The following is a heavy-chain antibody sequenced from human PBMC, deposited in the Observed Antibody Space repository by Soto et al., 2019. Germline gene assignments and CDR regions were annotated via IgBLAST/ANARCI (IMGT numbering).Heavy chain of an antibody. V-gene: IGHV1-69*01. J-gene: IGHJ6*02. CDR2: IIPIFGTA. CDR3: ARYYSRGCGGDYYYYGMDV. Sequence: QVQLVQSGAEVKKPGSSVKVSCKASGGTFSSYAISWVRQAPGQGLEWMGGIIPIFGTANYAQKFQGRVTITADESTSTAYMELSSLRSEDTAVYYCARYYSRGCGGDYYYYGMDVWGQGTTVTFSS. D-gene: IGHD4-4*01. CDR1: GGTFSSYA.